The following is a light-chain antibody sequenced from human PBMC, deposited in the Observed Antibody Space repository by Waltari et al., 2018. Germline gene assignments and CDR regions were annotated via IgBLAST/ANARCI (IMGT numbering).Light chain of an antibody. V-gene: IGLV3-10*01. CDR2: EDS. J-gene: IGLJ3*02. CDR3: FSTDNSGNQRV. Sequence: SYELTQPPSVSVSPGQTARITCSGEALPKKYAFWYQQKSGQAPVLVIKEDSNRSSGVPGRFSGSSSGTMATVTIRGVQVEGEGDYYCFSTDNSGNQRVFGGGTTLTVL. CDR1: ALPKKY.